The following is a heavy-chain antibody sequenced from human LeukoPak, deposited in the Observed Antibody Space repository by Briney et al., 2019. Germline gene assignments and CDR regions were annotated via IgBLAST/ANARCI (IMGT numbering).Heavy chain of an antibody. CDR2: ISYDGSNK. J-gene: IGHJ4*02. D-gene: IGHD6-13*01. CDR3: ARELICREPIAAEIMY. Sequence: GGSLRLSCAASGFTFSSYAMHWVRQAPGKGLEWVAVISYDGSNKYYADSVKGRFTISRDNSKNTLYLQMNSLRAEDTAVYYCARELICREPIAAEIMYWGQGTLVTVSS. V-gene: IGHV3-30-3*01. CDR1: GFTFSSYA.